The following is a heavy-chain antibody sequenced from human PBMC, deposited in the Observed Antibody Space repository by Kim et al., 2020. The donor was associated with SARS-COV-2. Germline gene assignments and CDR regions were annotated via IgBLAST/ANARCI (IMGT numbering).Heavy chain of an antibody. D-gene: IGHD3-22*01. V-gene: IGHV4-34*01. Sequence: SETLSLTCAVYGGSFSGYYWSWIRQPPGKGLEWIGEINHSGSTNYNPSLKSRVTISVDTSKNQFSLKLSSVTAADTAVYYCARADYYDSSGYYYDKGYWFDPWGQGTLVTVSS. J-gene: IGHJ5*02. CDR2: INHSGST. CDR1: GGSFSGYY. CDR3: ARADYYDSSGYYYDKGYWFDP.